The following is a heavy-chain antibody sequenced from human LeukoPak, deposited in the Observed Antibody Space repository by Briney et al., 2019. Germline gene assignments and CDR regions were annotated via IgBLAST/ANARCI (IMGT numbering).Heavy chain of an antibody. CDR3: AKDLVVGALDY. J-gene: IGHJ4*02. D-gene: IGHD1-26*01. Sequence: GGTLRLSCAASGFTFSSYGMSWVRQAPGKGLEWVSSISGSGGSTYYADSVKGRFTISRDNSRNMLFLQVNSLRADDTAVYYCAKDLVVGALDYWGQGTLVTVSS. V-gene: IGHV3-23*01. CDR1: GFTFSSYG. CDR2: ISGSGGST.